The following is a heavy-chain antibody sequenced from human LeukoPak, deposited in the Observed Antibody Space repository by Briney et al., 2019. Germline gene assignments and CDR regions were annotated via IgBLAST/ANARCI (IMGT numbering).Heavy chain of an antibody. V-gene: IGHV4-39*01. CDR3: ARQWGSGYGY. D-gene: IGHD3-3*01. CDR2: IYYSGST. CDR1: GGSISSSSYY. J-gene: IGHJ4*02. Sequence: SETLSLTCTVSGGSISSSSYYWGWIRQPPGKGLEWIGSIYYSGSTYYNPPLKSRVIISVDTSKNQFSLKLSSVTAADTAVYYCARQWGSGYGYWGQGTLVTVSS.